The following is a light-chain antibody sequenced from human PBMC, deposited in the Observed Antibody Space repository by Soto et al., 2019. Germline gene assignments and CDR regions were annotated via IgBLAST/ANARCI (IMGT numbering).Light chain of an antibody. J-gene: IGKJ1*01. V-gene: IGKV1-5*01. CDR1: QSISSW. CDR3: GQGCMGWT. Sequence: DIRTAQSRSTLSASKKAIVTITCRAIQSISSWLAWYQQKPGKAPKLLIYDASTLESGVPSRFSGTGSGTEFTFSIFCLQPEGFGACYGGQGCMGWTF. CDR2: DAS.